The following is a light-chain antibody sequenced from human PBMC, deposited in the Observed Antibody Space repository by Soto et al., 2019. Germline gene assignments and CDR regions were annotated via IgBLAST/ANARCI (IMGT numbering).Light chain of an antibody. CDR1: QTLSNS. CDR2: GAS. V-gene: IGKV3-15*01. CDR3: QQYNNWPPIT. J-gene: IGKJ5*01. Sequence: EIVLTQSPGTLSLSPGERATLSCRASQTLSNSFIAWYQQKPGQAPRLLIYGASTRATGIPATFSGSGSGTEFTLTISSLQSEDFAVYYCQQYNNWPPITFGQGTRRDIK.